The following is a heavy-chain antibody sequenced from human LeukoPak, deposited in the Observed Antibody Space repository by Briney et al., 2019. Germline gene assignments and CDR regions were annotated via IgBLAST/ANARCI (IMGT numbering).Heavy chain of an antibody. CDR1: GGSVSTISHF. J-gene: IGHJ5*02. V-gene: IGHV4-39*01. CDR3: ARRDHTGRSHAWFDP. CDR2: LSDTGTT. D-gene: IGHD1-14*01. Sequence: SETLSLTCTVSGGSVSTISHFWDWVRQPPGKGLEWIVSLSDTGTTYYNPSLESRVTMSVDTSKNQFSLKLSSVTAADTAVYYCARRDHTGRSHAWFDPWGQGTLVTASS.